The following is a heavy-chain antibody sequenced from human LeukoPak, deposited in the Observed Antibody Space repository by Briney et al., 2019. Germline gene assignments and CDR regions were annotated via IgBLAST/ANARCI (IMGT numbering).Heavy chain of an antibody. V-gene: IGHV3-53*01. D-gene: IGHD6-13*01. Sequence: GGSLRLSCAASGFTVITNYMSWVRQAPGKGLEWVSVIYSDGTTHYADSVKGRFTISRDNSKNTLYLQMNSLRAEDTAVYYCAKADGYSSSWYYFVYWGQGTLVTVSS. J-gene: IGHJ4*02. CDR2: IYSDGTT. CDR3: AKADGYSSSWYYFVY. CDR1: GFTVITNY.